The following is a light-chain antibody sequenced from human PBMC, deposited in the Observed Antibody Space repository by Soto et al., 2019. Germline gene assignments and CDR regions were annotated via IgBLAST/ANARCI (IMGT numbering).Light chain of an antibody. CDR1: QSVSSN. Sequence: EIVMTQSPATLSVSPGERATLSCRASQSVSSNLAWYQQKPGQAPRLLIYGASTRATGIPARFSGSGSGTEFTHTISRLLSEDFAVYYCQQYHNWYTFGQGTKLETK. V-gene: IGKV3-15*01. J-gene: IGKJ2*01. CDR3: QQYHNWYT. CDR2: GAS.